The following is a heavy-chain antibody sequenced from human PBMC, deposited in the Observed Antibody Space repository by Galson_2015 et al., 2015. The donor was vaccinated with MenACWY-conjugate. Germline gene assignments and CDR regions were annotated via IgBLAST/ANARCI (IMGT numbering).Heavy chain of an antibody. V-gene: IGHV3-15*01. J-gene: IGHJ4*02. CDR1: GFTFSNAW. CDR2: IKSKTGGRTT. CDR3: TGSIGLDPSGFAY. Sequence: SLRLSCAASGFTFSNAWMSWVRQAPGKGLEWVGRIKSKTGGRTTDYAAPVKGRFTISSDDSKNTLYLQMNSLKTEDTAVYYCTGSIGLDPSGFAYWGQGTLVTVSS. D-gene: IGHD2/OR15-2a*01.